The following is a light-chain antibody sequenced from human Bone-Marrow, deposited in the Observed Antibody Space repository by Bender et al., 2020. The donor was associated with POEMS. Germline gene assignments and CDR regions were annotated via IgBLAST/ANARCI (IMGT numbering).Light chain of an antibody. CDR1: DSDVENYQQ. CDR2: DVF. V-gene: IGLV2-14*01. Sequence: QSARAQPASVSGSPGQSITISCSETDSDVENYQQVSWYQFHPGKAPQLMIYDVFTRPSGVSIRFSGSKSGNTASLTISGLRAEDEADYYCISFTVSHTYVFGTGATVPVL. CDR3: ISFTVSHTYV. J-gene: IGLJ1*01.